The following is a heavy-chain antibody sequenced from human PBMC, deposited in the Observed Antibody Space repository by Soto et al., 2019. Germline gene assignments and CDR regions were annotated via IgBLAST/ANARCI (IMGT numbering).Heavy chain of an antibody. Sequence: QVTLKESGPVLVKPTETLTLTCTVSGFSLSNARMGVSWIRQPPGKALEWLAHIFSNDEKSYSTSLKSMLTISKDTSKSQVVLTMTNMDPVDTATYYCARSEYPGFGIVWDRDWGQGTLVTVSS. CDR1: GFSLSNARMG. V-gene: IGHV2-26*01. CDR2: IFSNDEK. D-gene: IGHD3-16*01. J-gene: IGHJ4*02. CDR3: ARSEYPGFGIVWDRD.